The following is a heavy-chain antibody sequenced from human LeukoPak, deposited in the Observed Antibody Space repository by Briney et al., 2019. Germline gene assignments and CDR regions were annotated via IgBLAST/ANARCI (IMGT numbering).Heavy chain of an antibody. Sequence: SETLSLTCTVSGGSISTYYWTWIRQPAGKGLEWIGRIYTSGSTNYNPSLKSRVTMSVDTSKNQFSLNLSSVTAADTAVYYCAGWRVATGTFAFDYWGQGTQVTVSS. CDR2: IYTSGST. D-gene: IGHD2-21*02. V-gene: IGHV4-4*07. CDR3: AGWRVATGTFAFDY. J-gene: IGHJ4*02. CDR1: GGSISTYY.